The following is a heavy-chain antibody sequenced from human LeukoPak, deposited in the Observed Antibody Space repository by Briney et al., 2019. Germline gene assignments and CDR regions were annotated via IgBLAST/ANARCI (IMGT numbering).Heavy chain of an antibody. D-gene: IGHD1-26*01. Sequence: SETLSLTCTVSGGSITSYWSWIRQPPGKGLEWIGYIYYSGSTNYNPSLKSRVTISVDTSKNQFSLKLSSVTAADTAVYYCARAGRFDYWGQGTLVTVSS. CDR3: ARAGRFDY. CDR2: IYYSGST. V-gene: IGHV4-59*12. J-gene: IGHJ4*02. CDR1: GGSITSY.